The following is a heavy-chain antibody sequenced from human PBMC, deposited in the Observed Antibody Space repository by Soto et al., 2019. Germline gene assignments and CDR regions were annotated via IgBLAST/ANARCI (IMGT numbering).Heavy chain of an antibody. J-gene: IGHJ6*02. CDR2: IYYSGST. V-gene: IGHV4-59*01. CDR1: GGSISSYY. D-gene: IGHD2-2*01. Sequence: PSETLSLTCTVSGGSISSYYWSWIRQPPGKGLEWIGYIYYSGSTNYNPSLKSRVTISVDTSKNQFSLKLSSVTAADTAVYYCARTSGIRDYYGMDVWGQGTTVTVYS. CDR3: ARTSGIRDYYGMDV.